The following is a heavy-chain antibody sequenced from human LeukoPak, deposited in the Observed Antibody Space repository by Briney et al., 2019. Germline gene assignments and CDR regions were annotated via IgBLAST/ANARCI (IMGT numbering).Heavy chain of an antibody. CDR3: ARSSSGTYHY. D-gene: IGHD3-10*01. CDR1: GYNFPSYT. J-gene: IGHJ4*02. CDR2: INGDNGNT. Sequence: ASVKVSCKTSGYNFPSYTMHWLRQAPGQSPEWMGSINGDNGNTKYSEKFQDRVTFTRDTSTSSAYMELSSLRSEDTAVYYCARSSSGTYHYWGQGTLVTVSS. V-gene: IGHV1-3*01.